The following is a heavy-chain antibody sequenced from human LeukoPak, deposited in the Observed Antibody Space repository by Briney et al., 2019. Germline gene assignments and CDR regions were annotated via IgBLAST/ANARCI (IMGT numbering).Heavy chain of an antibody. D-gene: IGHD3-9*01. CDR3: ARGLTGYYGGAFDI. V-gene: IGHV1-8*01. CDR2: MSPNSGNT. J-gene: IGHJ3*02. Sequence: GASVTVSCKASGYTFTSYDINWVRQAPGQGLEWMGWMSPNSGNTGYAQKFQGRVTMTRNTSISTAYMELSSLRSEDTAVYYCARGLTGYYGGAFDIWGQGTMVTVSS. CDR1: GYTFTSYD.